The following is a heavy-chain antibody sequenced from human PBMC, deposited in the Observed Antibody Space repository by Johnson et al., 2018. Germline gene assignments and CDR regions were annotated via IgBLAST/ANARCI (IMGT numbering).Heavy chain of an antibody. V-gene: IGHV3-15*07. Sequence: VQLQESGGGLVQXGGSLRLXCAASGFTFSNAWMNWVRQAPGKGLEWVGRIKSKTDGGTTASAAPVKGRFTISRDDSKNTLSLQRNSLKTEDTAVYYCTTEEWKSSITMSMDVWGKGTTVTVSS. J-gene: IGHJ6*03. CDR1: GFTFSNAW. CDR2: IKSKTDGGTT. CDR3: TTEEWKSSITMSMDV. D-gene: IGHD3-22*01.